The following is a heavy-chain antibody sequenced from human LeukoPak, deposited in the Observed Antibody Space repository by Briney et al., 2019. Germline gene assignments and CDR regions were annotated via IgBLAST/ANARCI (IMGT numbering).Heavy chain of an antibody. D-gene: IGHD2-2*02. J-gene: IGHJ5*02. CDR1: GGSFSGYY. CDR2: INHSGST. CDR3: ARGRDIVVVPADIPRREARVKNWFDP. Sequence: PSETLSLTCAVYGGSFSGYYWSWIRQPPGKGLEWIGEINHSGSTNYNPSLKRLVTISVDTSKNQFSLKMRSVTAADTAVYYCARGRDIVVVPADIPRREARVKNWFDPWGQGTLVTVSS. V-gene: IGHV4-34*01.